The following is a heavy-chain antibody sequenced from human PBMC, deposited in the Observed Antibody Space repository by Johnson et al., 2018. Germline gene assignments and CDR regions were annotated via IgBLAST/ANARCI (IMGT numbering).Heavy chain of an antibody. D-gene: IGHD1-7*01. CDR1: GGTFSSYA. V-gene: IGHV1-69*12. CDR3: AREELFRAFDI. Sequence: QVQLVQSGAEVKKPGSSVKVSCKASGGTFSSYAISWVPQAPGQGLEWMGGIIPIFGTAHYAQKFQGRVTITADESTSTASMVLSSLSSEATAWYYCAREELFRAFDIWGQGTMVTVSS. J-gene: IGHJ3*02. CDR2: IIPIFGTA.